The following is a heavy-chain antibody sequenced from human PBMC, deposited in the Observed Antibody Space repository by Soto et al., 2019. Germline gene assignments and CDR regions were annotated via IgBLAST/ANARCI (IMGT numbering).Heavy chain of an antibody. CDR2: IYTAGST. V-gene: IGHV3-66*01. D-gene: IGHD5-12*01. J-gene: IGHJ4*02. Sequence: PGGSLGLSCAASGFSVSNSYMTWVRQAPGKGLEWVSVIYTAGSTFYADSVKGRFTISRDTSKNTVSLQMNSLRAEDTAVYYCARDMATQGAYWGQGALVTVSS. CDR3: ARDMATQGAY. CDR1: GFSVSNSY.